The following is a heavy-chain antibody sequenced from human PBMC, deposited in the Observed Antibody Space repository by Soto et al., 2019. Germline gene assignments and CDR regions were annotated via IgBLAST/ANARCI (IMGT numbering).Heavy chain of an antibody. D-gene: IGHD1-7*01. CDR3: AKRPRELRNFDD. CDR1: GFTFSNSV. J-gene: IGHJ4*02. V-gene: IGHV3-23*01. Sequence: EVQLLDSGGGLVQPGGSLRLSCAASGFTFSNSVMSWVRQAPGTGLEWVSSISGSGGATYYADFVKGRFTISRDNSQNTLYLQMNSLRAEDTAVYYCAKRPRELRNFDDWGRGTLVTVSS. CDR2: ISGSGGAT.